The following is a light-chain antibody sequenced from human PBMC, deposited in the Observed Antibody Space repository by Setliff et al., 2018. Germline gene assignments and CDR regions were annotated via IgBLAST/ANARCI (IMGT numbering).Light chain of an antibody. J-gene: IGLJ1*01. Sequence: QSALTQPPSASGSPGQSVTISCTRTSSDVGGINHVSWHQQHPGKAPRLMIFEVSKRPSGVPDRFSGSKSGNTASLTVSGLQAEDEADYYCSSYAGTNNPYVFGSGTKVTVL. V-gene: IGLV2-8*01. CDR3: SSYAGTNNPYV. CDR2: EVS. CDR1: SSDVGGINH.